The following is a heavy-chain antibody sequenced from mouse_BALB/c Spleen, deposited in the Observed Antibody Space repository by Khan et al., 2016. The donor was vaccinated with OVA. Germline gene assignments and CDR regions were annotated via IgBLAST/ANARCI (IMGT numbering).Heavy chain of an antibody. CDR2: IYPGSGNT. J-gene: IGHJ2*01. Sequence: QVQLQQSGPELVKPGASVKISCKASGYTFTDYYINWVKQKPGQGLEWIGWIYPGSGNTKYTEKFKDMATLTVDTSSSTAYLQLSSLTSEYTAVYFCARGGYYGNSLFDYWGQGTTLTVSS. CDR3: ARGGYYGNSLFDY. V-gene: IGHV1-84*02. D-gene: IGHD1-1*01. CDR1: GYTFTDYY.